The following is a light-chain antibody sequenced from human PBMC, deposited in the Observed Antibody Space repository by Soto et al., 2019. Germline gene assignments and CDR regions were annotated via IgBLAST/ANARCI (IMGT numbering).Light chain of an antibody. V-gene: IGKV3-20*01. CDR1: QTVGNNY. CDR2: GAS. J-gene: IGKJ4*01. CDR3: HQYASSPLT. Sequence: EIVLTQSPGTLSLSPGERATLSCRASQTVGNNYVAWYQQIRGQTPRLLIYGASNRATGIPDRISGSGSGTDFTLTISRLEPEDFAVYYCHQYASSPLTFGGGTKVEIK.